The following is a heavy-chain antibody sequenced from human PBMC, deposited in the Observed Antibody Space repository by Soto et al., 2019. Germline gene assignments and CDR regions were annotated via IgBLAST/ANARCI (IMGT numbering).Heavy chain of an antibody. CDR2: IFSNGEK. D-gene: IGHD6-13*01. V-gene: IGHV2-26*01. Sequence: ESGPTLVNPTETLTLTCTVSGFSLSNARMGVSWIRQPPGKALEWLAHIFSNGEKSYSTSLKSRLTISKDTSKSQVVLTMTNMDPVDTATYYCARVAAAGTDPRFDPWGQGTLVTVSS. CDR1: GFSLSNARMG. CDR3: ARVAAAGTDPRFDP. J-gene: IGHJ5*02.